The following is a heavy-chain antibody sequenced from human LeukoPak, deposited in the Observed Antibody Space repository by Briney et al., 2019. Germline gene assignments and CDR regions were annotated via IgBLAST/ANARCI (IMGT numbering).Heavy chain of an antibody. V-gene: IGHV3-74*01. CDR1: GFTFSSYW. D-gene: IGHD3-22*01. CDR2: INSDGSST. Sequence: PGGSLRLSCAASGFTFSSYWMYWVRQAPGKGLVWVSGINSDGSSTNYADSAKGRFTISRDNAKNTLYLQMNSLRAEDTAVYYCAKTYYYDRSGYYYENAFDTWGQGTMVTVSS. CDR3: AKTYYYDRSGYYYENAFDT. J-gene: IGHJ3*02.